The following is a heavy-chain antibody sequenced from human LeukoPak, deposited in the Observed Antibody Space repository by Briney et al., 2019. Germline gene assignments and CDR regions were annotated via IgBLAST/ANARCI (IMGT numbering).Heavy chain of an antibody. D-gene: IGHD4-11*01. CDR3: ARAEWTVTHLGIDY. J-gene: IGHJ4*02. CDR2: IYRSGST. CDR1: GYSISSAYH. Sequence: SETLSLTCTVSGYSISSAYHWGWIRQPPGKGLEWIGSIYRSGSTYYNPSLKSRVTISVDTSKNHFSLKLTSVTAADTAVYYCARAEWTVTHLGIDYWGQGTLVAVSS. V-gene: IGHV4-38-2*02.